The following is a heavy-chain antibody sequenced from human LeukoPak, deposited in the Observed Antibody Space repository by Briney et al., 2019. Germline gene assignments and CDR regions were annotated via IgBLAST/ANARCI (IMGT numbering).Heavy chain of an antibody. CDR1: GGSISSYY. J-gene: IGHJ3*02. CDR3: ARKNYYDSSGYCDI. Sequence: PSETLSLTCTVSGGSISSYYWSWIRQPPGKGLEWIGYIYYSGSTNYNPSLKSRVTISVDTSKNQFFLKLSSVTAADTAVYYCARKNYYDSSGYCDIWGQGTMVTVSS. D-gene: IGHD3-22*01. CDR2: IYYSGST. V-gene: IGHV4-59*01.